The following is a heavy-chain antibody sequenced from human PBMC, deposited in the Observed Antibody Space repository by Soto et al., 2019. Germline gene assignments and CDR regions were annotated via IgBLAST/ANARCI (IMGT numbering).Heavy chain of an antibody. Sequence: QVQLQQWGAGLLKPSETLSLTCAVYGGSFSGYYWSWIRQPPGKGLEWIGEINHSGSTNYNPSLKSRVTISVDTSKNQFSLKLSSVTAADTAVYYCARSPGDYKFDPWGQGTLVAVSS. CDR1: GGSFSGYY. CDR3: ARSPGDYKFDP. J-gene: IGHJ5*02. V-gene: IGHV4-34*01. CDR2: INHSGST. D-gene: IGHD4-17*01.